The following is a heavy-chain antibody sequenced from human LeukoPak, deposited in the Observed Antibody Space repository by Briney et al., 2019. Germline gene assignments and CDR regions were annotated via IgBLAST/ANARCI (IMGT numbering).Heavy chain of an antibody. CDR1: GYSFTSHW. Sequence: GESLKISCKGSGYSFTSHWIGWVRQMPGKGLEWMGIVYPGDSDTRYSPSFQGQVTISADKSISTAYLQWSSLKASDTAMYYCARLDDSSGYYSYFDNWGQGSLVTVSS. D-gene: IGHD3-22*01. V-gene: IGHV5-51*01. J-gene: IGHJ4*02. CDR3: ARLDDSSGYYSYFDN. CDR2: VYPGDSDT.